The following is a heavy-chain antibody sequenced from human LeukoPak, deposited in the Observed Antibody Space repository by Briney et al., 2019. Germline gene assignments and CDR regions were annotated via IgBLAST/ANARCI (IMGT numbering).Heavy chain of an antibody. CDR1: GFTFDDYA. V-gene: IGHV3-9*01. Sequence: GGSLRLSCAASGFTFDDYAMHWVRQAPGKGLEWVSGISWNSGSIGYADSVKGRFTISRDNAKNSLYLQMNSLRAEDTALYYCAKLGSDYWGQGTLVTVSS. D-gene: IGHD7-27*01. CDR2: ISWNSGSI. J-gene: IGHJ4*02. CDR3: AKLGSDY.